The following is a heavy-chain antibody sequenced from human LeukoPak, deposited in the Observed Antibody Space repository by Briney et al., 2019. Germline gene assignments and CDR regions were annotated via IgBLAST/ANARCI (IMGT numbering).Heavy chain of an antibody. V-gene: IGHV4-59*11. D-gene: IGHD3-9*01. J-gene: IGHJ4*02. Sequence: SDTLSLTCTVSGGPLSGHFWIWFRPPPGKGLENIGYIHSSGSTNYNPSYNSRITVSLEMSKNQFSLSLSSVTAADTAVYYCARDPGDTDWYNFDFWGQGILVTVSS. CDR2: IHSSGST. CDR3: ARDPGDTDWYNFDF. CDR1: GGPLSGHF.